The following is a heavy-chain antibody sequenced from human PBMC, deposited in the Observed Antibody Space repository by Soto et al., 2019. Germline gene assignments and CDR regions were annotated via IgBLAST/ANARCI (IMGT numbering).Heavy chain of an antibody. J-gene: IGHJ3*02. D-gene: IGHD3-9*01. Sequence: SETLSLTCTVSGASISHFYWSWIRQSPGKGLEWLGYIYDSGSTSYNPSLKSRVTMSMDTSKTQFSLNLSSVTAADTAVYFCAASYYAILTGHSALDMWGHGTMVT. CDR1: GASISHFY. CDR3: AASYYAILTGHSALDM. CDR2: IYDSGST. V-gene: IGHV4-59*01.